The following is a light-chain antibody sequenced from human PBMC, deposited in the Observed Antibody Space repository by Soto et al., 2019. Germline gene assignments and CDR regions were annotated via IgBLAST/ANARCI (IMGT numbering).Light chain of an antibody. Sequence: QSALTQPASVSGSPGQSITISCTGTSSDVGSHNLVSSYQQHPGQAPKRMIYEVSKRPLGVSARFSASKSGNTASLTISGLQAEDEADYYCCSYGGSRAVFGGGTQLTVL. J-gene: IGLJ7*01. CDR2: EVS. V-gene: IGLV2-23*02. CDR1: SSDVGSHNL. CDR3: CSYGGSRAV.